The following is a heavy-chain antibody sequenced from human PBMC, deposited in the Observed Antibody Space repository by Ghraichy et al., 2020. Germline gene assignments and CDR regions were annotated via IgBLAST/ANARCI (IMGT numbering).Heavy chain of an antibody. CDR3: ARLPTSWDYYGMDV. D-gene: IGHD1-1*01. J-gene: IGHJ6*02. Sequence: LSCAVYGGSFSGYYWSWIRQPPGKGLEWIGEINHSGSTNYNPSLKSRVTISVDTSKNQFSLKLSSVTAADTAVYYCARLPTSWDYYGMDVWGQGTTVTVSS. V-gene: IGHV4-34*01. CDR1: GGSFSGYY. CDR2: INHSGST.